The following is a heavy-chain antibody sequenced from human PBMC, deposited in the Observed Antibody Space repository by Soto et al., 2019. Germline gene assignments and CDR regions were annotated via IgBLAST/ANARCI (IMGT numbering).Heavy chain of an antibody. CDR3: ARARHPYSTKYYFDY. Sequence: GGSLRLSCVVSGLTFRSYAMSWVRQAPGKGLEWVSGISGGGGGTYYADSVKGRFTIFRDPSTTTLFLDMNSLRAEDTAVYYCARARHPYSTKYYFDYWGQGTLVTVSS. D-gene: IGHD2-2*01. CDR2: ISGGGGGT. CDR1: GLTFRSYA. V-gene: IGHV3-23*01. J-gene: IGHJ4*02.